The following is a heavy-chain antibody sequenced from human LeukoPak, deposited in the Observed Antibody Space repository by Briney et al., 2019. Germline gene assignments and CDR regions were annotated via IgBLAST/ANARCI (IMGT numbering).Heavy chain of an antibody. CDR1: GDSISSYY. D-gene: IGHD1-26*01. V-gene: IGHV4-59*01. CDR3: ARGIIVGATWGENDNWFDP. J-gene: IGHJ5*02. CDR2: IYYSGNT. Sequence: SSETLSLTCTVSGDSISSYYWSWIRQPPGKGLEWIGYIYYSGNTNYNPSLKSRVTISVDMSKNQFSLKLSSVTAADTAVYYCARGIIVGATWGENDNWFDPWGQGTLVTVSS.